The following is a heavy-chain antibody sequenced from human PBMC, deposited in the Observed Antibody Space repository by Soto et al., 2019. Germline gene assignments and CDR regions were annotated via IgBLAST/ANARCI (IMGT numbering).Heavy chain of an antibody. V-gene: IGHV3-33*01. CDR1: GGIFHGYG. Sequence: QEQLVESGGGVVQPGTSLRLSCAVPGGIFHGYGMHWVRQAPGKGLEWVAIIRFDGSNEEYVYSVKGRFTISRDNSKNTLYLQMNTLGAEDTAVYYCARDGIGGTVFRGYLDYWGRGTVVTVSS. CDR3: ARDGIGGTVFRGYLDY. CDR2: IRFDGSNE. J-gene: IGHJ4*02. D-gene: IGHD1-7*01.